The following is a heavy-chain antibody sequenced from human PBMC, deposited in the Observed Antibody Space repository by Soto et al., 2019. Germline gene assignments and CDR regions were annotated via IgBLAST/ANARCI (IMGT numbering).Heavy chain of an antibody. V-gene: IGHV3-72*01. CDR2: TRNKANSYTT. CDR3: ARVDILTGLHMDY. Sequence: GGSLRLSCAASGFTFSDHYMDWVRQAPGKGLEWVGRTRNKANSYTTEYAASGKGRFTISRDDSKNSLYLQMNSLKTEDTAVYYCARVDILTGLHMDYWGQGTLVTVSS. J-gene: IGHJ4*02. D-gene: IGHD3-9*01. CDR1: GFTFSDHY.